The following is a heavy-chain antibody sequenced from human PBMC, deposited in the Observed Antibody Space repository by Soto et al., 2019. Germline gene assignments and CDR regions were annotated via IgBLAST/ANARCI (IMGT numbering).Heavy chain of an antibody. D-gene: IGHD3-16*01. CDR1: GYSFTSYW. Sequence: GESLKISCKGSGYSFTSYWIGWVRQMPGKGLEWMGIIYPGDSDTRYSPSFQGQVTISADKSISTAYLQWSSLKASDTAMYYCARLTLSHYDYVWGYTKHFDYWGQGTLVTVSS. CDR2: IYPGDSDT. V-gene: IGHV5-51*01. J-gene: IGHJ4*02. CDR3: ARLTLSHYDYVWGYTKHFDY.